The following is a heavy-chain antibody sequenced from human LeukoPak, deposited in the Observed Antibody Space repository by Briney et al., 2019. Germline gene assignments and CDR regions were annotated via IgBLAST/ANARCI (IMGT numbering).Heavy chain of an antibody. D-gene: IGHD3-22*01. J-gene: IGHJ4*02. Sequence: FQGRVTITADKSTSTAYMELSSLRSEDTAVYYCARGGGTYYYDSSGYYFEYWGQGTLVTVSS. V-gene: IGHV1-69*04. CDR3: ARGGGTYYYDSSGYYFEY.